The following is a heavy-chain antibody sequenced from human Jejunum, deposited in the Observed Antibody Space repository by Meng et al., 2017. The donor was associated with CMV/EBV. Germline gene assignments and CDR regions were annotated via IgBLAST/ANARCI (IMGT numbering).Heavy chain of an antibody. CDR3: ARINDYGGAHYGMDV. CDR1: FIFNQCW. J-gene: IGHJ6*02. D-gene: IGHD4/OR15-4a*01. V-gene: IGHV3-7*01. CDR2: ISQDGSET. Sequence: FIFNQCWMSWVRQAPVKGLEWVANISQDGSETYYVDSVKGRFTISRDNAKKSLYLQMTSLRAEDTALYYCARINDYGGAHYGMDVWGQGTTVTVSS.